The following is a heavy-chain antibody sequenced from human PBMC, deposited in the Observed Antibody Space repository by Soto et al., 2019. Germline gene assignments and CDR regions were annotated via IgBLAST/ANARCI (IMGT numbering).Heavy chain of an antibody. CDR2: IIPIFGTT. V-gene: IGHV1-69*15. CDR1: GGTFSNYA. CDR3: AKDGGADGYFGNWLDP. D-gene: IGHD5-12*01. J-gene: IGHJ5*02. Sequence: QVQLVQSGAEVKKPGSSVKVSCKASGGTFSNYAITWVRQAPGQGLEWVGRIIPIFGTTNVAQKFQGRVTITADESTTTDNMELSGLRSDDTAVYYCAKDGGADGYFGNWLDPWGQGTLVTVSS.